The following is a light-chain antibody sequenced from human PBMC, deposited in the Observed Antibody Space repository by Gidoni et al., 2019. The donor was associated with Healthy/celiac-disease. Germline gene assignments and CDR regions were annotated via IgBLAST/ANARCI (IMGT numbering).Light chain of an antibody. Sequence: DFVMTQSPLSLPVTLGQPASLSCRSSQTLVSSDGNTYVNWFQQSPGQSPRRLIYKVSNRDCGVPDRFSGSGSGTDFTMKSSRVEAEDVGVYYCMQGTHWPPTFGQGTKVEIK. CDR1: QTLVSSDGNTY. CDR2: KVS. CDR3: MQGTHWPPT. J-gene: IGKJ1*01. V-gene: IGKV2-30*01.